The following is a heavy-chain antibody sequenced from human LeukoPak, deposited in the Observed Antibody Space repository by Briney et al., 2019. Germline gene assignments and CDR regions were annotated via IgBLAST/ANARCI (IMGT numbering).Heavy chain of an antibody. V-gene: IGHV1-18*01. CDR1: GYTFTSYG. J-gene: IGHJ5*02. CDR3: ARGTSYGDYGGWFDP. D-gene: IGHD4-17*01. CDR2: ISAYNGNT. Sequence: ASVKVSCKASGYTFTSYGISWVRQAPGQGLEWMGWISAYNGNTNYAQKLQGRVTMTTDTSTSTAYMELRSLRSDDAAVYYCARGTSYGDYGGWFDPWGQGTLVTVPS.